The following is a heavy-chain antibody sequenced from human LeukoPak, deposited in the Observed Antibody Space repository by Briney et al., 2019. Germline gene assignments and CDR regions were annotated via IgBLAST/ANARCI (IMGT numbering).Heavy chain of an antibody. CDR3: ARRGVRGVCEGFDI. V-gene: IGHV3-48*03. Sequence: GGSLRLSRAASGFTFSSHEMNWVRQAPGKGLEWVSYISGSGSSTHYADPVKGRFTISRDNAKNSLYLQMNSLRAEDTAVYYCARRGVRGVCEGFDIWGQGTMVTVSS. J-gene: IGHJ3*02. CDR1: GFTFSSHE. D-gene: IGHD3-10*01. CDR2: ISGSGSST.